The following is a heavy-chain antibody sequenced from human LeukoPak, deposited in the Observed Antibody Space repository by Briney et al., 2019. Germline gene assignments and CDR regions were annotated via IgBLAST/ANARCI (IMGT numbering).Heavy chain of an antibody. D-gene: IGHD3-10*01. V-gene: IGHV3-7*01. J-gene: IGHJ4*02. CDR2: IKQDGSEK. CDR3: ARDSALWFGELLYDY. Sequence: GGSLRLSCAASGFTFSSYAMSWVRQAPGKGLEWVANIKQDGSEKYYVDSVKGRFTISRDNAKNSLYLQMNSLRAEDTAVYYCARDSALWFGELLYDYWGQGTLVTVSS. CDR1: GFTFSSYA.